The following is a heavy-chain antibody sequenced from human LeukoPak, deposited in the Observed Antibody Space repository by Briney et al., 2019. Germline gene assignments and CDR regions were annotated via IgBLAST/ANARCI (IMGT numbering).Heavy chain of an antibody. Sequence: GGSLRLSCAASGFTFSDYYMSWIRQAPGKGLEWVSYISSSGSTIYYADSVKGRFTISRDNAKNSLYLQMNSLRGEDTAVYYCARDGVLMVRGVRVLDYYHYYMDVWGKGTTVTISS. D-gene: IGHD3-10*01. V-gene: IGHV3-11*04. J-gene: IGHJ6*03. CDR1: GFTFSDYY. CDR2: ISSSGSTI. CDR3: ARDGVLMVRGVRVLDYYHYYMDV.